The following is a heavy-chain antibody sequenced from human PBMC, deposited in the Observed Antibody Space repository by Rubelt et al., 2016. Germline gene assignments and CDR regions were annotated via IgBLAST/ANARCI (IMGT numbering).Heavy chain of an antibody. CDR3: ARDLVGVVITTHDAFDI. CDR1: GGTFSSYA. CDR2: IIPIFGTA. V-gene: IGHV1-69*06. J-gene: IGHJ3*02. D-gene: IGHD3-22*01. Sequence: QVQLVQSGAEVKKPGSSVKVSCKASGGTFSSYAISWVRQAPGQGLEWMGGIIPIFGTANYAQKFQGRVTITAEKSTGTAYMELSSLRSEDTAVYYCARDLVGVVITTHDAFDIWGQGTMVAVSS.